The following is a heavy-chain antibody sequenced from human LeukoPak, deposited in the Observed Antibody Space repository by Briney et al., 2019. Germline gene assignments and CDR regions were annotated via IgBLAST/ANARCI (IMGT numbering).Heavy chain of an antibody. V-gene: IGHV3-23*01. J-gene: IGHJ4*02. Sequence: GGSLRLSCAASGFTCSSYAMSWFRQAPGKGLEWVSAISGSGGSTYYADSVKGRFTISRDNSKNTLYLQMNSLRAEDTAVYYCAKDGVIVVTGDFDYWGQGTLVTVSS. CDR2: ISGSGGST. CDR1: GFTCSSYA. CDR3: AKDGVIVVTGDFDY. D-gene: IGHD5-12*01.